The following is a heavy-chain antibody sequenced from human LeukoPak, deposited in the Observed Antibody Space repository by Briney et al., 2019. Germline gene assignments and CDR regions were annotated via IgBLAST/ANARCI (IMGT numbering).Heavy chain of an antibody. V-gene: IGHV3-64*04. CDR3: ARARGNTYGYFEY. CDR2: ISSNGDNT. Sequence: PGGSLRLSCSVSGFTFSTYVMHWVRQAPGKGLEYVSAISSNGDNTYYADSVKGRFTISRDNAKSTLYLQMNSLRVEDTAVYYCARARGNTYGYFEYWGQGTLVTVSS. CDR1: GFTFSTYV. J-gene: IGHJ4*02. D-gene: IGHD5-18*01.